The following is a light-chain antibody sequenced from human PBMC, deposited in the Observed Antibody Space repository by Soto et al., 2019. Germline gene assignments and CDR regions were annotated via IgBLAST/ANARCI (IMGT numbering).Light chain of an antibody. V-gene: IGLV4-69*01. J-gene: IGLJ2*01. CDR1: SGHSSYA. CDR3: QTWGTGIVL. Sequence: QLVLTQSPSASASLGASVKLTCTLSSGHSSYAIAWHQQQPDKGPRYLMKLNSDGSHTKGDGIPDRFSGSSSGAERYLTISSLQSEDEADYYCQTWGTGIVLFGGGTKVTVL. CDR2: LNSDGSH.